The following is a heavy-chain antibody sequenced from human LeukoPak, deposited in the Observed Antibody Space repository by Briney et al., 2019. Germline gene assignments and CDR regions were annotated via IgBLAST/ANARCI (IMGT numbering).Heavy chain of an antibody. J-gene: IGHJ3*02. CDR1: GSTFSSYW. D-gene: IGHD3-3*01. Sequence: GGSLRLSCTASGSTFSSYWMSWVRQAPGKGLEWVANIKRDGSEKYYVDSVKGRFTISRDNAKNSLYLQMNSLRAEDTAVYYCARVMGYYDFWSGYLRTAFDIWGQGTMVTVSS. CDR3: ARVMGYYDFWSGYLRTAFDI. CDR2: IKRDGSEK. V-gene: IGHV3-7*03.